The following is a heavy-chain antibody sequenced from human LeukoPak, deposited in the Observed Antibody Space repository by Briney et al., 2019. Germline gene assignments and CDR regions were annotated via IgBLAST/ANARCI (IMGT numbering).Heavy chain of an antibody. D-gene: IGHD6-19*01. CDR1: GGSISSGSYY. Sequence: PLQTLSLTCTVSGGSISSGSYYWSWIRQPPGKGLEWIGYIYYSGSTNYNPSLKSRVTISVDTSKNQFSLKLSSVTAADTAVYYCARKVAGIFDYWGQGTLVTVSS. J-gene: IGHJ4*02. CDR2: IYYSGST. CDR3: ARKVAGIFDY. V-gene: IGHV4-61*01.